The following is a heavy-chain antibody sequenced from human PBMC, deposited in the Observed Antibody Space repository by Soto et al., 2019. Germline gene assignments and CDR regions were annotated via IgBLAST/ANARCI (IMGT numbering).Heavy chain of an antibody. J-gene: IGHJ5*02. V-gene: IGHV3-23*01. D-gene: IGHD4-17*01. Sequence: EVQVLESGGGLVQPGGSLRLSCAASGLTFSNYAMSWVRQAPGKGLEWVSGISGSGESKYYADSVKGRFTISRDNSKNTLYLQMNSLRVEDTAVYFCAKALTTSWFDPWGQGTLVTVSS. CDR2: ISGSGESK. CDR3: AKALTTSWFDP. CDR1: GLTFSNYA.